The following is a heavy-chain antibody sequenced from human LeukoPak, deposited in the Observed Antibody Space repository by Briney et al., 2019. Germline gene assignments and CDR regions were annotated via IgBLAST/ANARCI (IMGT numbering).Heavy chain of an antibody. D-gene: IGHD3-10*01. V-gene: IGHV4-30-4*08. Sequence: SQTLSLTCTVSGGSISSGDYYWSWIRQPPGKGLEWIGYIYYSGSTYYNPSLKSRVTISVDTSKNQFSLKLSSVTAADTAVYYCARSELLWFGGVNSGFDYWGQGTLVTVSS. CDR2: IYYSGST. CDR1: GGSISSGDYY. CDR3: ARSELLWFGGVNSGFDY. J-gene: IGHJ4*02.